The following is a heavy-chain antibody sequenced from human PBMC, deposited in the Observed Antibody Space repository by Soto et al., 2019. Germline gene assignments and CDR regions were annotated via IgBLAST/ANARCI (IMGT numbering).Heavy chain of an antibody. CDR1: GGSISSGDYY. CDR2: IYYSGST. V-gene: IGHV4-30-4*01. Sequence: SETLSLTYTVSGGSISSGDYYWIWIRKPPGKGLEWIGYIYYSGSTYYNPSLKSRVTISVDTSKNQFSLKLSSVTAADTAVYYCAREKRRDIGLAPNWFDPWGQGTLVTVSS. J-gene: IGHJ5*02. D-gene: IGHD2-15*01. CDR3: AREKRRDIGLAPNWFDP.